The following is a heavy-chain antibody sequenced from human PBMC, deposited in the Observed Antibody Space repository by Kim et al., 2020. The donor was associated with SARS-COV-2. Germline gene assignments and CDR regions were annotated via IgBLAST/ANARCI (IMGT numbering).Heavy chain of an antibody. CDR2: INHSGST. D-gene: IGHD6-19*01. CDR3: ASSQQWLVRVFDY. V-gene: IGHV4-34*01. Sequence: SETLSLTCAVYGGSFSGYYWSWIRQPPGKGLEWIGEINHSGSTTYNPSPKSRVTISVDTPKNQFSLKLSSVTAADTAVYYCASSQQWLVRVFDYWGQGTLVTVSS. J-gene: IGHJ4*02. CDR1: GGSFSGYY.